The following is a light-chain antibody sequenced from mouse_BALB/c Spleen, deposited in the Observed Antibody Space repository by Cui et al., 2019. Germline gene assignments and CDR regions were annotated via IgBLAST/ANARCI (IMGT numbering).Light chain of an antibody. V-gene: IGKV4-68*01. J-gene: IGKJ1*01. CDR2: LTS. CDR3: QQWSSNPWT. CDR1: SSVSY. Sequence: QIVLTQSPALMSASPGEKVTMTCSESSSVSYMYWYQQKPRSSPKPWIYLTSNLASGVPARFSGSGSGTSYSLTISSMEAEDAATYYCQQWSSNPWTFGGGTKLEIK.